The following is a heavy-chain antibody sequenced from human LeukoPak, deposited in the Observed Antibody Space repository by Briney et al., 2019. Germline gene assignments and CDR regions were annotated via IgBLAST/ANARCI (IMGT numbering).Heavy chain of an antibody. Sequence: GSLRLSCAASGFTFSDAWMSWVRRAPGVGLEWVGRIKSKTDGGTTDYSAPVKGRFTISRDDSKNTLYLQINSLKTEDTAVYYCTADMPASSRAADHWGQGTLVTVSS. J-gene: IGHJ4*02. CDR1: GFTFSDAW. CDR2: IKSKTDGGTT. D-gene: IGHD2-15*01. CDR3: TADMPASSRAADH. V-gene: IGHV3-15*01.